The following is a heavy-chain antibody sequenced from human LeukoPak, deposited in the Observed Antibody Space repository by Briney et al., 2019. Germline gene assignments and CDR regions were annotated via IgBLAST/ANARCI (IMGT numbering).Heavy chain of an antibody. D-gene: IGHD6-13*01. CDR3: AGGRQLGY. Sequence: GGSLRLSCAASGFTFSNYWMSWVRQAPGKGLEWVSNIKVDGSEKYYVDSVKGRFTISRDNARNSLYLQMTSLRAEDTAVYYCAGGRQLGYWGQGTLVTVSS. CDR2: IKVDGSEK. V-gene: IGHV3-7*01. CDR1: GFTFSNYW. J-gene: IGHJ4*02.